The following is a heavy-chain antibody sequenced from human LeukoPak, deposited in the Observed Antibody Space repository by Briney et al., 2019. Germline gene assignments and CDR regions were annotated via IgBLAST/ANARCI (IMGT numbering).Heavy chain of an antibody. CDR1: GGSISSSSYY. V-gene: IGHV4-39*07. Sequence: SETLSLTCTVSGGSISSSSYYWGWIRQPPGKGLEWIGSIYYSGSTYYNPSLKSRVTISVDTSKNQFSLKLSSVTAADTAVYYCAREGIAVAGDYWGQGTLVTVSS. J-gene: IGHJ4*02. CDR2: IYYSGST. D-gene: IGHD6-19*01. CDR3: AREGIAVAGDY.